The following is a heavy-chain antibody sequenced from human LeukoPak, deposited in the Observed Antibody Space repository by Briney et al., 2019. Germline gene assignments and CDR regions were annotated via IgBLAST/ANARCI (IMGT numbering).Heavy chain of an antibody. CDR3: AKAPFGDGDYGGSHY. D-gene: IGHD4-17*01. J-gene: IGHJ4*02. CDR1: GFSFSSYV. CDR2: ISYDGSNN. Sequence: GGSLRVSCAASGFSFSSYVEQWGRQAPGEGLGWVGVISYDGSNNYYPDFVRGRFTISRDNSKDSLYLQLNSLRVQDAAVYSCAKAPFGDGDYGGSHYWGQGTLVTVSS. V-gene: IGHV3-30*18.